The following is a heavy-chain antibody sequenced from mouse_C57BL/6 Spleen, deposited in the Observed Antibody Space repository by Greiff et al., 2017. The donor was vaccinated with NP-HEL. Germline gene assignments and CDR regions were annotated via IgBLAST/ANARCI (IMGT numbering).Heavy chain of an antibody. Sequence: EVKLEESGGGLVKPGGSLKLSCAASGFTFSDYGMHWVRQAPEKGLEWVAYISSGSSTIYYADTVKGRFTISRDNAKNTLFLQMTSLRSEDTAMYYCARGDTVVADYYAMDYWGQGTSVTVSS. J-gene: IGHJ4*01. CDR3: ARGDTVVADYYAMDY. CDR2: ISSGSSTI. V-gene: IGHV5-17*01. CDR1: GFTFSDYG. D-gene: IGHD1-1*01.